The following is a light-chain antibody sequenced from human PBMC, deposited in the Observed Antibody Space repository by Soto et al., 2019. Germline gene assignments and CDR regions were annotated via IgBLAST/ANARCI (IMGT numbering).Light chain of an antibody. V-gene: IGKV1-33*01. CDR3: QQSDNRPFT. CDR2: DAS. CDR1: QDISKF. J-gene: IGKJ3*01. Sequence: DIEIPQSPSSVSASIGDRVSFTCQASQDISKFLHWYQHTPGQAPSILTYDASKSAFGVPSRFSGSGSGTQFTFTISGVQPEDNSTYYCQQSDNRPFTFGPGTKVDIK.